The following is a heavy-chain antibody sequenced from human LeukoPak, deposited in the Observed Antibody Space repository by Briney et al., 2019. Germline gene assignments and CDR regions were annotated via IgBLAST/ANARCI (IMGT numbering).Heavy chain of an antibody. V-gene: IGHV1-18*01. Sequence: ASVKVSFKASGYTFTSYGISWVRQAPGQGLEWMGWISAYNGNTNYAQKLQGRVTMTTDTSTSTAYMELRSLRSDDTAVYYCARDLPYGSSDRTPFDYWGRGTLVTVSS. D-gene: IGHD6-6*01. J-gene: IGHJ4*02. CDR2: ISAYNGNT. CDR1: GYTFTSYG. CDR3: ARDLPYGSSDRTPFDY.